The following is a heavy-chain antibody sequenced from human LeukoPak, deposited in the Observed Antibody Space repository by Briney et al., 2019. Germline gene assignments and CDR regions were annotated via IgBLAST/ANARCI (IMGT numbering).Heavy chain of an antibody. CDR1: GGSISSGGYY. D-gene: IGHD1-26*01. CDR2: IYYSGST. V-gene: IGHV4-31*03. CDR3: ARDLGGSYPHPFDY. J-gene: IGHJ4*02. Sequence: SETLSLTCTVSGGSISSGGYYWSWIRQHLGKGLEWIGYIYYSGSTYYNPSLKSRVTISVDTSKNQFSLKLSSVTAADTAVYYCARDLGGSYPHPFDYWGQGTLVTVSS.